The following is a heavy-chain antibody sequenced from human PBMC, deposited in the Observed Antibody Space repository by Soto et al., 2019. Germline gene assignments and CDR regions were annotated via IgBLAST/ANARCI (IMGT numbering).Heavy chain of an antibody. Sequence: QVQLVESGGGVVQPGRSLRLSCAASGFTFSSYAMHWVRQAPGKGLEWVAVISYDGSNKYYADSVKGRFTISRDNSKNTLYLQMNSLRAEDKAVYYCARAMDSSGWYAANYYYYGMDVWGQGTTVTVSS. D-gene: IGHD6-19*01. V-gene: IGHV3-30*14. CDR3: ARAMDSSGWYAANYYYYGMDV. CDR1: GFTFSSYA. J-gene: IGHJ6*02. CDR2: ISYDGSNK.